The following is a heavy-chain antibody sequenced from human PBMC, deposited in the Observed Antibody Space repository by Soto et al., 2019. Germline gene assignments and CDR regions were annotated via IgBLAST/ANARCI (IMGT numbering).Heavy chain of an antibody. D-gene: IGHD3-22*01. J-gene: IGHJ4*02. CDR1: GFTFSSYS. V-gene: IGHV3-21*01. CDR2: ISSSSSYI. Sequence: EVQLVESGGGRVKPGGSRSFSCAASGFTFSSYSMNWVRQPPGKGLEWVSSISSSSSYIYYADSVKGRFTISRDNAKNSLYLQMNSLRAEDTAVYYCARDTYYYDSSGYGTIYYFDYWGQGTLVTVSS. CDR3: ARDTYYYDSSGYGTIYYFDY.